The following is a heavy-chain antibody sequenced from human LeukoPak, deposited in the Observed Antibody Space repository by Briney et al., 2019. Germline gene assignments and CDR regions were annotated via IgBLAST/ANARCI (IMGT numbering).Heavy chain of an antibody. CDR3: ARDSSGWYGDYYYYMDV. D-gene: IGHD6-19*01. J-gene: IGHJ6*03. CDR1: GGSISSYY. V-gene: IGHV4-59*01. CDR2: IYYSGTT. Sequence: SETLSLTCTVSGGSISSYYWNWIRQPPGKGLEWIGYIYYSGTTNYNPSLKSRVSMSVDTSKNQFSLKLSSVTAADTAVYYCARDSSGWYGDYYYYMDVWGKGTTVTVSS.